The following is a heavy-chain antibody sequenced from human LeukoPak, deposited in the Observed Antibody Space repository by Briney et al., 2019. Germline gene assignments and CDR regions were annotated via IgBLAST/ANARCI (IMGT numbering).Heavy chain of an antibody. D-gene: IGHD2-8*01. CDR1: AYTFTGYY. Sequence: ASVKVSCKASAYTFTGYYLHWVRQAPGQGPEWMGWIDPITGDISTAQRFQGRVTMTSDRSISTAYMALSRLTSDDTALYYCARRSRNGLDAFDIWGQGTRLTVSS. V-gene: IGHV1-2*02. CDR2: IDPITGDI. J-gene: IGHJ3*02. CDR3: ARRSRNGLDAFDI.